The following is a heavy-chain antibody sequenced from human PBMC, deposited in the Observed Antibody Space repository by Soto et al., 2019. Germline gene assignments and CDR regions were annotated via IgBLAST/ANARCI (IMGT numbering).Heavy chain of an antibody. Sequence: QVQLVQSGAEVKKPGSSVKVSCKASGGTFSSYAISWVRQAPGQGLGGMGGIIPILGTATYAQKFQGRVTNTADESTSTAYMELSSLRSEDMAVYYCARDATWYSSWGGYYFDYWGQGTLVTVSS. CDR1: GGTFSSYA. J-gene: IGHJ4*02. CDR3: ARDATWYSSWGGYYFDY. CDR2: IIPILGTA. V-gene: IGHV1-69*12. D-gene: IGHD6-19*01.